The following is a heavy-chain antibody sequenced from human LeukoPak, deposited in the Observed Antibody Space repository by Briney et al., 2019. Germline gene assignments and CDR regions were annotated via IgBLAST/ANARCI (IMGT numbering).Heavy chain of an antibody. J-gene: IGHJ4*02. V-gene: IGHV3-74*01. D-gene: IGHD5-24*01. CDR3: ARKGGYNPPGDFDY. CDR2: INTDGSST. Sequence: PGGSLRLSCAASGFTFSSYWMHWVRQAPGKGLVWVSRINTDGSSTSYADSVKGRFTISRDNAKNSLYLQMNSLRAEDTAVYYCARKGGYNPPGDFDYWGQGTLVTVSS. CDR1: GFTFSSYW.